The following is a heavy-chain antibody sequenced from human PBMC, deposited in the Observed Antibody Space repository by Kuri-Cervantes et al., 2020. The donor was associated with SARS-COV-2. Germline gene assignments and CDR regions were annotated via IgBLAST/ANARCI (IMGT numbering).Heavy chain of an antibody. Sequence: ASVKVSCKASGDTFTGYYMHWVRQAPGQGLEWMGWINPNSGSTNYAQKFQGWVTMTRDTSISTVYMELSRLRSEDTAVYYCARSAHFRRLVVISQGGAFDIWGQGTMVTVSS. D-gene: IGHD3-22*01. CDR2: INPNSGST. CDR1: GDTFTGYY. V-gene: IGHV1-2*04. J-gene: IGHJ3*02. CDR3: ARSAHFRRLVVISQGGAFDI.